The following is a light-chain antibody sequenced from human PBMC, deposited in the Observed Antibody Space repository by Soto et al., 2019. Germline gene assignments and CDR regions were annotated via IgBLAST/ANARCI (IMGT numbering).Light chain of an antibody. J-gene: IGLJ2*01. CDR3: SSYAGDNKYVL. Sequence: QSALTQPPSASGSPGQSVTISCTGTSSDVGGYNYDSWYQQHPGKAPKLMIYEVNKRPSGVPDRFSGSKSGNTASLTVSGLQAEDEADYYCSSYAGDNKYVLFGGGTKLTVL. CDR1: SSDVGGYNY. CDR2: EVN. V-gene: IGLV2-8*01.